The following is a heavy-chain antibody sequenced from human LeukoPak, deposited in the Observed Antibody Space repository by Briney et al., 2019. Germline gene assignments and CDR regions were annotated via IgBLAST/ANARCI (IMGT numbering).Heavy chain of an antibody. J-gene: IGHJ4*02. D-gene: IGHD6-19*01. CDR1: GYTFTGYY. CDR3: ARGLAVLKQDIAVAGT. Sequence: ASVKVSCKASGYTFTGYYMHRVRQAPGQGLEWMGWINPNSGGTNYAQKFQGRVTMTRDTSISTAYKELSRLRSDDTAVYYCARGLAVLKQDIAVAGTWGQGTLVTVSS. CDR2: INPNSGGT. V-gene: IGHV1-2*02.